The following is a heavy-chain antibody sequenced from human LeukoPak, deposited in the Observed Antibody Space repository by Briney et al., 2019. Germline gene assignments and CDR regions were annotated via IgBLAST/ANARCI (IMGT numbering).Heavy chain of an antibody. Sequence: ASVTVSCKASGYTFTSYAMHWVRQAPGQRLEWMGWINAGNDNTKYSQKFQGRVTITRDTSASTAYMELNSLRSEDTAVYYCARDLGYCTGGTCYPSWFDPWGQGTLVTVSS. V-gene: IGHV1-3*01. J-gene: IGHJ5*02. CDR1: GYTFTSYA. CDR3: ARDLGYCTGGTCYPSWFDP. CDR2: INAGNDNT. D-gene: IGHD2-15*01.